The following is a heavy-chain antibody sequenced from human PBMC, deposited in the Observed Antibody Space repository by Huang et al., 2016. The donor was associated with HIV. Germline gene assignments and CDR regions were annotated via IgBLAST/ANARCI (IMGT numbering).Heavy chain of an antibody. V-gene: IGHV1-69*01. CDR3: ARDNGGSYLFDY. D-gene: IGHD1-26*01. CDR1: RGTFSSYA. CDR2: IIPSFGTV. Sequence: QVQLVQSGAEVKKPGSSVKVSCKASRGTFSSYAISWVRQAPGQGLEWVVGIIPSFGTVNYAQKFQGRVTITADESTSTAYMELSSLRSEDTAVYYCARDNGGSYLFDYWGQGTLVTVSS. J-gene: IGHJ4*02.